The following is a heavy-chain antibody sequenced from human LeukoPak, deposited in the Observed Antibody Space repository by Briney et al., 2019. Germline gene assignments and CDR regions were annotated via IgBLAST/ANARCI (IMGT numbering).Heavy chain of an antibody. CDR1: GYTFTSYA. V-gene: IGHV1-18*01. CDR2: ISVYNANK. J-gene: IGHJ4*02. D-gene: IGHD3-10*01. CDR3: ARGKDYYGSGPFDY. Sequence: ASVKVSCKASGYTFTSYALSWVRQAPGQGLEWMGWISVYNANKNYAQKYQGRVTMATDTSTTTAYMELRGLRSDDTAVYYCARGKDYYGSGPFDYWGQGTLVTVSS.